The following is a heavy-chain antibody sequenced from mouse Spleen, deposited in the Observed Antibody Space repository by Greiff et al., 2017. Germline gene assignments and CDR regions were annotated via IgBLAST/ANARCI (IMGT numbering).Heavy chain of an antibody. CDR1: GYSITSGYY. CDR2: ISYDGSN. CDR3: ARFTTVVYFDY. D-gene: IGHD1-1*01. V-gene: IGHV3-6*01. J-gene: IGHJ2*01. Sequence: EESGPGLVKPSQSLSLTCSVTGYSITSGYYWKWIRQFPGNKLEWMGYISYDGSNNYNPSLKNRSSITRDTSKNQFFLKLNSVTTEDTATYYCARFTTVVYFDYWGQGTTLTVSS.